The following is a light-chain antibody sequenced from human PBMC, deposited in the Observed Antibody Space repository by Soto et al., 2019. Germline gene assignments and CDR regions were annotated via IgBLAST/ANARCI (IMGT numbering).Light chain of an antibody. CDR3: RHYKSDSEA. CDR1: QTFXSR. J-gene: IGKJ1*01. CDR2: KAS. Sequence: IPLTQCASPLSGSVGDSVTIACRASQTFXSRFAWCQPKPGKAPKFLXAKASTLKRGGPSRLSGSGSVTEFTLTISSLQPYYFASYYFRHYKSDSEAFGQGTKVDIK. V-gene: IGKV1-5*03.